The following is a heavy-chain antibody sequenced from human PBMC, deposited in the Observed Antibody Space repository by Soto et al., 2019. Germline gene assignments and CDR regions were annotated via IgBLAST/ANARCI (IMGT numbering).Heavy chain of an antibody. CDR1: GGSISSGDYY. Sequence: QVQLQESGPGLVKPSQTLSLTCTVSGGSISSGDYYWSWIRQPPGKGLEWIGYIYYSGSTYYNPSLKSRVTISLDTSKNQFSLKLSSVTAADTAVYYCASITVQQLVSQGTVYWGQGTLVTVSS. D-gene: IGHD6-6*01. CDR3: ASITVQQLVSQGTVY. J-gene: IGHJ4*02. V-gene: IGHV4-30-4*01. CDR2: IYYSGST.